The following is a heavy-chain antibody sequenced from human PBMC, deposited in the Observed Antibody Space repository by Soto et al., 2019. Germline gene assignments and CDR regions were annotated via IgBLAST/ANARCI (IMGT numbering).Heavy chain of an antibody. CDR3: AKNRRWIQLGGIGLPYYYYGMDV. CDR1: GFTFSSYA. J-gene: IGHJ6*02. Sequence: GGSLRLSCAASGFTFSSYAMSWVRQAPGKGLEWVSAISGSGGSTYYADSVKGLFTISRDNSKNTLYLQMNSLRAEDTAVYYCAKNRRWIQLGGIGLPYYYYGMDVWGQGTTVTVSS. D-gene: IGHD5-18*01. V-gene: IGHV3-23*01. CDR2: ISGSGGST.